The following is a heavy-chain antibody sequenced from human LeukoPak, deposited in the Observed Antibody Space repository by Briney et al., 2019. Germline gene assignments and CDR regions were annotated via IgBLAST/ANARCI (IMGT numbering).Heavy chain of an antibody. CDR1: GFTFSSYW. CDR3: AREWCSGGSCYSGFDY. Sequence: PGGSLRLSCAASGFTFSSYWMSWVRQAPGKGLEWVANIKQDGSEKYYVDSVKGRFTISRDNAKNSLYLQMNSLRAEDTAVYYCAREWCSGGSCYSGFDYWGQGTLVTVSS. V-gene: IGHV3-7*01. J-gene: IGHJ4*02. CDR2: IKQDGSEK. D-gene: IGHD2-15*01.